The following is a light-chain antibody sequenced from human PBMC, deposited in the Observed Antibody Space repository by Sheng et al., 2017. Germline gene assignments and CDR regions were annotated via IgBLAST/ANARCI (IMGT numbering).Light chain of an antibody. CDR2: DAS. J-gene: IGKJ4*01. Sequence: EIVLTQSPGTLSLSPGERATLSCRASQTVSSNLAWYQQKPGQAPRLLIYDASIRATGIPDRFSGSGSGTDFTLTISRLESEDFAVFYCHQYGSAPISFGGGTKVEIK. CDR3: HQYGSAPIS. CDR1: QTVSSN. V-gene: IGKV3-20*01.